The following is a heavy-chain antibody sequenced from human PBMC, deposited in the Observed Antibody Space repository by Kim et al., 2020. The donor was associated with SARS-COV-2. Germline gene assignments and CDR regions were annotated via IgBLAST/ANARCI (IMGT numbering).Heavy chain of an antibody. V-gene: IGHV4-39*01. Sequence: TYYNPSLKSRVTISVDTSKNQFSLKLSSVTAADTAVYYCARLWFGAFFDYWGQGTLVTVSS. D-gene: IGHD3-10*01. J-gene: IGHJ4*02. CDR2: T. CDR3: ARLWFGAFFDY.